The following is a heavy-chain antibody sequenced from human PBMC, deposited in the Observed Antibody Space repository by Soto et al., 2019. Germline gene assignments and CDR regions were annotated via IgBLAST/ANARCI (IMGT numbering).Heavy chain of an antibody. Sequence: SETLSLTCTVSGGSLSSYYWSWIRQPPGKGLEWIGYIYYSGSTNYNPSLKSRVTISVDTSKNQFSLKLSSVTAADTAVYYCAREVGYCISTSCPSYYYHGMDVWGQGTTDPVSS. V-gene: IGHV4-59*01. CDR2: IYYSGST. CDR1: GGSLSSYY. CDR3: AREVGYCISTSCPSYYYHGMDV. J-gene: IGHJ6*02. D-gene: IGHD2-2*01.